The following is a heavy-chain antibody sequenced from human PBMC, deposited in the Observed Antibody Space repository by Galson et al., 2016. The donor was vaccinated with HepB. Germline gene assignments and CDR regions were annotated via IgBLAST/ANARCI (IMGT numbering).Heavy chain of an antibody. J-gene: IGHJ6*02. CDR1: GFSFSNHG. Sequence: SLRLSCAASGFSFSNHGMHWVRQAPGKGLEWVAFISYDGNNKYYADSVKGRFTIPRGNSKNTLFLQMNRRRAEDTAVYYCAKDLRGYYDFLFGMDVWGQGTTVTVSS. CDR3: AKDLRGYYDFLFGMDV. V-gene: IGHV3-30*18. CDR2: ISYDGNNK. D-gene: IGHD3-3*01.